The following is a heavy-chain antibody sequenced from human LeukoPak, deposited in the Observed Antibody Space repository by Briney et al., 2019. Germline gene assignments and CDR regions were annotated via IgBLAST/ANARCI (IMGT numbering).Heavy chain of an antibody. CDR3: ARDSKYSSSPDAFDI. Sequence: PSETLSLTCTVSGGSISSGSYYWSWIRQPAGKGLEWIGRIYTSGSTNYNPSLKSRVTISVDTSKNQFSLKLSSVTAADTAVYYCARDSKYSSSPDAFDIWGQGTMVTVSS. CDR1: GGSISSGSYY. J-gene: IGHJ3*02. D-gene: IGHD6-6*01. CDR2: IYTSGST. V-gene: IGHV4-61*02.